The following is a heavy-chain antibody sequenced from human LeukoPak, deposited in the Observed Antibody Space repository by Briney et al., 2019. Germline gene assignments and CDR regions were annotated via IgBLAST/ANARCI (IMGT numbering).Heavy chain of an antibody. CDR3: ASMHTVTTFDY. V-gene: IGHV4-59*11. Sequence: SETLSLTCTVSGGSISSHYRSWVRQPPGKGLEWIGYIYYSGSTNYNPSLKSRVTISVDTSKNQFSLKLSSVTAADTAVYYCASMHTVTTFDYWGQGTLVTVSS. CDR2: IYYSGST. CDR1: GGSISSHY. D-gene: IGHD4-17*01. J-gene: IGHJ4*02.